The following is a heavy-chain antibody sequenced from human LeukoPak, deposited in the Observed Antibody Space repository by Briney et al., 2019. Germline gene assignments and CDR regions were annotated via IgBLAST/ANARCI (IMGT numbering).Heavy chain of an antibody. V-gene: IGHV5-51*01. CDR3: ARSYGSGSYGGAFDI. J-gene: IGHJ3*02. CDR2: IYPGDSDT. CDR1: GYSFTSYW. Sequence: TGESLKISCKGSGYSFTSYWIGWVRQMPGKGLEWMGIIYPGDSDTRYSPSFQGQVTMSADKSISTAYLQWSSLKASDTAMYYCARSYGSGSYGGAFDIWGQGTMVTVSS. D-gene: IGHD3-10*01.